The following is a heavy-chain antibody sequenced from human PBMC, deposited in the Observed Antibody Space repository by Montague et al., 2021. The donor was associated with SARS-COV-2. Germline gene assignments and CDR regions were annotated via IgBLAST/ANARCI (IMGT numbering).Heavy chain of an antibody. V-gene: IGHV2-5*02. J-gene: IGHJ5*02. CDR2: IYWDDDK. CDR3: AHRPSIAAAGTFRFDP. Sequence: PALVKPTQTLTLTCTFSGFSLSTSGVGVGWIRQPPGKALEWLALIYWDDDKRYSPSLKSRLTITKDTSKNQVVLTMTNMGPVDTATYYCAHRPSIAAAGTFRFDPWGQGTLVTVSS. CDR1: GFSLSTSGVG. D-gene: IGHD6-13*01.